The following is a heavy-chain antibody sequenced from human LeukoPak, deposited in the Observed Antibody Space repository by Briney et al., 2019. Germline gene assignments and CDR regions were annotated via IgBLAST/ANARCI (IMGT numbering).Heavy chain of an antibody. V-gene: IGHV3-11*04. J-gene: IGHJ4*02. Sequence: GGSLRLSCAASGFTFSDYSMSWIRQAPGKGLEWVSYISSSGSIINYADSVKGRFTISRDNAKNSLYLQMNSLRAEDTAVYYCARDRAQVYFDYWGQGTLVTVSP. CDR1: GFTFSDYS. D-gene: IGHD3-10*01. CDR3: ARDRAQVYFDY. CDR2: ISSSGSII.